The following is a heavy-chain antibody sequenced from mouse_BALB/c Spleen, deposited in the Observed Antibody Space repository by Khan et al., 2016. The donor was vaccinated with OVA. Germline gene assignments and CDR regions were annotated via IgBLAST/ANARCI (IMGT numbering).Heavy chain of an antibody. CDR1: GYTFTSYW. J-gene: IGHJ2*01. CDR2: IYPSDSYT. Sequence: QVQLQQPGAELVRPGASVKLSCKASGYTFTSYWINWVKQRPGQGLEWIGNIYPSDSYTNYNQKFKDKATLTVDKSSSTAYMQLSSPTSEDSAVYYCTRRGGNYVPYFDYWGQGTTRTVSS. CDR3: TRRGGNYVPYFDY. V-gene: IGHV1-69*02. D-gene: IGHD2-1*01.